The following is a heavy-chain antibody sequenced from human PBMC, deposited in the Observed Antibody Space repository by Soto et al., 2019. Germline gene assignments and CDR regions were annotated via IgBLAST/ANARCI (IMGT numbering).Heavy chain of an antibody. Sequence: ASVKVSCKASGGTFSSYAISWVRQAPGQGLEWMGGIIPIFGTANYAQKFQGRVTITADKSTSTAYMELSSLRSEDTAVYYCARILPLGIAVAGRGWFDPWGQGTLVTVSS. CDR3: ARILPLGIAVAGRGWFDP. J-gene: IGHJ5*02. CDR1: GGTFSSYA. V-gene: IGHV1-69*06. D-gene: IGHD6-19*01. CDR2: IIPIFGTA.